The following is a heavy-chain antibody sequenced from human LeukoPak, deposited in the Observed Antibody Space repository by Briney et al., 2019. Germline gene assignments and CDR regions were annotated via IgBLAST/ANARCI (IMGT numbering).Heavy chain of an antibody. CDR1: GFTFTDHY. CDR2: ITNSGTTI. D-gene: IGHD2-2*01. CDR3: ARGGRSYAFDY. J-gene: IGHJ4*02. V-gene: IGHV3-11*01. Sequence: GGSLRLSCAASGFTFTDHYMSWVRQAPGKGLEWVSYITNSGTTIYYADSVKGRFTISRDNSKNTLYLQMNSLRAEDTAVYYCARGGRSYAFDYWGQGTLVTVSS.